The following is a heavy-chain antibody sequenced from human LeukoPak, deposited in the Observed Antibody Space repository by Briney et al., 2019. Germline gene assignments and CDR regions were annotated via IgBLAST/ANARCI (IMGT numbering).Heavy chain of an antibody. CDR1: GGTFSSYA. J-gene: IGHJ3*02. CDR2: IIPIFGTA. D-gene: IGHD3-10*01. V-gene: IGHV1-69*13. Sequence: ASVKVSCKASGGTFSSYAISWVRQAPGQGLEWMGGIIPIFGTANYAQKFQGRVTITADESTSTAYMELSSLRSEDTAVYYCARLLVRGVRSAFDIWGQGTMVTVSS. CDR3: ARLLVRGVRSAFDI.